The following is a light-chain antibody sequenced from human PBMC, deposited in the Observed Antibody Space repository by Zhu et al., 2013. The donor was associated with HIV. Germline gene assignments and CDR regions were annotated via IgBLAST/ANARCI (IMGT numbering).Light chain of an antibody. V-gene: IGKV1-5*03. J-gene: IGKJ1*01. CDR3: QRYTISLWT. Sequence: IQMSQSPATLSASVGDRVTISCRASQSISPWLAWYQQKPGKAPKLLIYKASSLETGVPSRFSGSGSGTEFTLTISSLQPDDFATYYCQRYTISLWTFGQGTKVEI. CDR2: KAS. CDR1: QSISPW.